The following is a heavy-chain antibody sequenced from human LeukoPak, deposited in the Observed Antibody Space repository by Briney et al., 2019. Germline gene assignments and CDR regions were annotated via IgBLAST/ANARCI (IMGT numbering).Heavy chain of an antibody. CDR1: GGPFSGYY. Sequence: PSETLSLTCAVYGGPFSGYYWSWIRQPPGKGLEWIGEINHSGSTNYNPSLKSRVTISVDTSENQFSLKLSSVTAADTAVYYCARPVGAIFDYWGQGTLVTVSS. D-gene: IGHD1-26*01. J-gene: IGHJ4*02. CDR2: INHSGST. CDR3: ARPVGAIFDY. V-gene: IGHV4-34*01.